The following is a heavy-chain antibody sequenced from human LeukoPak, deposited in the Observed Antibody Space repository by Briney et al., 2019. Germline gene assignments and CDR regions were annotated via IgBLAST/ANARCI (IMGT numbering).Heavy chain of an antibody. CDR1: GGSISSYY. Sequence: SETLSLTCSVSGGSISSYYWRWIRQPPGKGLEWIGYIYYTGATYYNPSLESRVTVSIDTSKRQLSLELRSVTAADTAVYFCARDRRESSKPNDAFDIWGQGTMVTVSS. CDR3: ARDRRESSKPNDAFDI. V-gene: IGHV4-59*01. D-gene: IGHD4-11*01. CDR2: IYYTGAT. J-gene: IGHJ3*02.